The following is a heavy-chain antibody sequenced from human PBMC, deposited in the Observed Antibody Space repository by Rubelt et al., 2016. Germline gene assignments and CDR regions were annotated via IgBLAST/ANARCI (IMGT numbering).Heavy chain of an antibody. J-gene: IGHJ4*02. D-gene: IGHD1-14*01. CDR2: IWYDGTNK. V-gene: IGHV3-33*06. CDR1: SRSG. Sequence: SRSGMHWVRQAPGKGLEWVAVIWYDGTNKYYGDSVKGRFTISRDDSKNTLDLQMNSLRAEDTAVYYCAKSTSNTITYYFDYWGQGSLVTVSS. CDR3: AKSTSNTITYYFDY.